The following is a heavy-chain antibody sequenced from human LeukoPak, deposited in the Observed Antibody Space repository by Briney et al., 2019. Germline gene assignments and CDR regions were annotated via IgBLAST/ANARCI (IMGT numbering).Heavy chain of an antibody. V-gene: IGHV4-34*01. Sequence: SETLSLTCAVYGGSFSGYCWSWIRQPPGKGLEWIGEINHSGSTNYNPSLKSRVTISVDTSKNQFSLELSSVTAADTAVYYCARTYDSSGYCFDPWGQGTLVTVSS. D-gene: IGHD3-22*01. CDR2: INHSGST. CDR3: ARTYDSSGYCFDP. CDR1: GGSFSGYC. J-gene: IGHJ5*02.